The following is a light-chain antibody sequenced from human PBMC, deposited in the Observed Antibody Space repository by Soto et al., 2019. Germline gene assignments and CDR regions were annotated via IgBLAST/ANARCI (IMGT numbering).Light chain of an antibody. CDR1: QSLSSSF. CDR2: GAS. CDR3: LQYASPLYT. J-gene: IGKJ2*01. V-gene: IGKV3-20*01. Sequence: VLTQSPGTLSLSPGERATLSYRASQSLSSSFLAWYQKKPGLAPRLLLYGASNRATGTPDRFSGSGSGTDFTLSISRLEPEDFAVYFCLQYASPLYTFGQGTKLEIK.